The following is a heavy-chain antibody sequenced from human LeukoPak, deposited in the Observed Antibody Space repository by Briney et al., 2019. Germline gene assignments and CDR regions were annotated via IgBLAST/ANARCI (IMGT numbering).Heavy chain of an antibody. CDR2: ISGSGDIT. V-gene: IGHV3-23*01. Sequence: GGSLRLSCAASGFTFSSYAMSWVRQAPGKGLEWVSAISGSGDITYYADSVKGRFTISRDNSKKTLYLQMNSLRAEDTAVYYCAKNQVGATRAPFDYWGQGTLVTVSS. CDR1: GFTFSSYA. D-gene: IGHD1-26*01. CDR3: AKNQVGATRAPFDY. J-gene: IGHJ4*02.